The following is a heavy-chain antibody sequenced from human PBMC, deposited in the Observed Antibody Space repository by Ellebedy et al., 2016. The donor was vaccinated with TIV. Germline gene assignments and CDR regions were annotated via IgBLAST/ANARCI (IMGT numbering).Heavy chain of an antibody. CDR3: AGSPSTGY. J-gene: IGHJ4*02. V-gene: IGHV3-53*01. D-gene: IGHD4-17*01. Sequence: PGGSLRLSCAASGFTVNNNYMSWVRQAPGKGLEWVSVIYSGVSTYYADSVKGRFTISRDNSKNTLYLQMNSLRAEDTAVYYCAGSPSTGYWGQGTLVTVSS. CDR1: GFTVNNNY. CDR2: IYSGVST.